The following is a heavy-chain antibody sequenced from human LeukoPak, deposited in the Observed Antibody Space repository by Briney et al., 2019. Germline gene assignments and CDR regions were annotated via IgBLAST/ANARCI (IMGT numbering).Heavy chain of an antibody. J-gene: IGHJ4*02. D-gene: IGHD3-22*01. V-gene: IGHV3-30*18. CDR3: AKDQGRITMIVVVDY. Sequence: GRSLRLSCAASGFTFSSYGMHWVRQAPGKGLEWVAVISYDGSNKYYADSVKGRFTISRDNSKNTLYLQMNSLRAEDTAVYYCAKDQGRITMIVVVDYWGQGTLVTVSS. CDR2: ISYDGSNK. CDR1: GFTFSSYG.